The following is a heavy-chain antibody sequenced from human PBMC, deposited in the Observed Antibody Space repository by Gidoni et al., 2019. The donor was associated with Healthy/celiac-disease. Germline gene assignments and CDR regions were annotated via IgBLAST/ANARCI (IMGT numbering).Heavy chain of an antibody. CDR2: IYPGDSDT. D-gene: IGHD7-27*01. CDR1: GYSFTSYW. CDR3: ARQTGEPGPVDY. Sequence: EVQLVPSGAEGKKPGESLEIACKGSGYSFTSYWIGWVRQMPGKGLKWMVIIYPGDSDTRYSPSFQAQVTISANKSISTAYLQWSSLKASDTAMYYCARQTGEPGPVDYWGQGTLVTVSS. V-gene: IGHV5-51*01. J-gene: IGHJ4*02.